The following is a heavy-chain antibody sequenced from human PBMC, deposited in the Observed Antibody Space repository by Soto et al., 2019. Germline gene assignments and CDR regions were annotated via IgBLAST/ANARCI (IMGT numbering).Heavy chain of an antibody. CDR2: INYSGKT. CDR1: GGSISSGSYY. Sequence: QVQLQESGPGLVKPSQTLSLTCTVSGGSISSGSYYWSWIRHHPGKDLEWIGFINYSGKTYQNPSLKSRVSLSVDTSKNQFSLRLSSVTAADTAVYYCARDLVSSSWNSPFGYWGQGSLVIVSS. D-gene: IGHD6-13*01. V-gene: IGHV4-31*03. CDR3: ARDLVSSSWNSPFGY. J-gene: IGHJ4*02.